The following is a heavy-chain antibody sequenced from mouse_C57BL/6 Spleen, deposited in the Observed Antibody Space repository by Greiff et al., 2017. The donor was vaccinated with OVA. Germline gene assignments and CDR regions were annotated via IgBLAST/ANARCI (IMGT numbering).Heavy chain of an antibody. CDR1: GYTFTSYG. V-gene: IGHV1-81*01. CDR2: IYPRSGNT. D-gene: IGHD1-1*01. J-gene: IGHJ3*01. CDR3: PIYYYGSSPFAY. Sequence: VQLVESGAELARPGASVKLSCKASGYTFTSYGISWVKQRTGQGLEWIGEIYPRSGNTYYNEKFKGKATLTADKSSSTAYMELRSLTSEDSAVYFCPIYYYGSSPFAYWGQGTLVTVSA.